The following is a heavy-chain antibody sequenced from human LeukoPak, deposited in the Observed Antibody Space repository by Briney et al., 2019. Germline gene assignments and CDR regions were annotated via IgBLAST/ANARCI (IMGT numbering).Heavy chain of an antibody. Sequence: SEALSLTCTVSGGSISSSSYYWGWIRQPPGKGLEWIGSIYYSGSTYYNPSLKSRVTISVDTSKNQFSLKLSSVTAADTAVYYCAREGGGSGSYSASLLVDYGMDVWGQGTTVTVSS. CDR2: IYYSGST. CDR3: AREGGGSGSYSASLLVDYGMDV. D-gene: IGHD1-26*01. CDR1: GGSISSSSYY. V-gene: IGHV4-39*07. J-gene: IGHJ6*02.